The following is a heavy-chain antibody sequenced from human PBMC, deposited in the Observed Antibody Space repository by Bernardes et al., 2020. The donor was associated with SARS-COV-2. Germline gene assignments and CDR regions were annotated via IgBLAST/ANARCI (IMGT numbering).Heavy chain of an antibody. CDR1: GGSISSGGYY. V-gene: IGHV4-31*03. Sequence: SETLSLTCTVSGGSISSGGYYWSWIRQHPGKGLEWIGYIYYSGSTYYNPSLKSRVTISVDTSKNQFSLKLSSVTAADTAVYYCARGDVEMATIFSPPPYQHWGQGTLVTVSS. CDR2: IYYSGST. D-gene: IGHD5-12*01. CDR3: ARGDVEMATIFSPPPYQH. J-gene: IGHJ1*01.